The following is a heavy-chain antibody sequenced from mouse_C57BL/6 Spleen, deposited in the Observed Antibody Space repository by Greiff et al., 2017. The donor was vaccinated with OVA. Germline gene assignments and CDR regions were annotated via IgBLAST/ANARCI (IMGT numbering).Heavy chain of an antibody. D-gene: IGHD2-4*01. CDR1: GFSLTSYG. CDR2: IWGDGST. V-gene: IGHV2-3*01. J-gene: IGHJ1*03. Sequence: VKLMESGPGLVAPSQSLSITCTVSGFSLTSYGVSWVRQPPGKGLEWLGVIWGDGSTNYHSALISRLSISKDNSKSQVFLKLNSLQTDDTATYYCAKPAFDYDYDVGYFDVWGTGTTVTVSS. CDR3: AKPAFDYDYDVGYFDV.